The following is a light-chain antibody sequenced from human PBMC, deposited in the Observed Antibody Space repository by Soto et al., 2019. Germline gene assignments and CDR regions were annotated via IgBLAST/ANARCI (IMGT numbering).Light chain of an antibody. Sequence: DIVMTQSPDSLAVSLGERATINCKSSQSVLYSSNNKNYLAWYQQKPGQPPKLLIYWASTRESGVPDRFSGSGSGTDFTLTISSLQADNVAVYYCQKYYSTPFFGPGTKVDIK. CDR1: QSVLYSSNNKNY. J-gene: IGKJ3*01. V-gene: IGKV4-1*01. CDR3: QKYYSTPF. CDR2: WAS.